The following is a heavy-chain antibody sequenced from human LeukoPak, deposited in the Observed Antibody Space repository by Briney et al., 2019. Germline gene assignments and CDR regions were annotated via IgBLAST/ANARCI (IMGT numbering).Heavy chain of an antibody. CDR1: GGSFSGYY. CDR2: INHSGST. J-gene: IGHJ3*02. V-gene: IGHV4-34*01. Sequence: PSETLSLTCAVYGGSFSGYYWSWIRQPPGKGLEWIGEINHSGSTNYNPSLKSRVTISVDTSKNQFSLKLSSVTAADTAVYYCARGVIVVVIDAFDIWGQGTMVTVSS. D-gene: IGHD3-22*01. CDR3: ARGVIVVVIDAFDI.